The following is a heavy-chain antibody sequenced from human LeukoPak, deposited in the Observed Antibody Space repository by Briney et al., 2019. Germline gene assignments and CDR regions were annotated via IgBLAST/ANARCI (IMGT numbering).Heavy chain of an antibody. CDR2: ISVYNDNT. CDR1: GYTFTSFG. D-gene: IGHD3-22*01. J-gene: IGHJ3*02. CDR3: AREKVVKAFDI. Sequence: ASVKVSCKPPGYTFTSFGLSWVRQAPGQGLEWMGWISVYNDNTNYAQKFQGRVTMTTDIATSTAYMELSSLRSEDTAVYYCAREKVVKAFDIWGQGTMVTVSS. V-gene: IGHV1-18*01.